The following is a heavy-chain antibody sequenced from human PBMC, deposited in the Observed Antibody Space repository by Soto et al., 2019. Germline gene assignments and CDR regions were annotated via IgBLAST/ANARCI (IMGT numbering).Heavy chain of an antibody. CDR3: ARDSYLYYDFWSEKNTDAFDI. CDR1: GFTFSDYY. D-gene: IGHD3-3*01. Sequence: QVQLVESGGGLVKPGGSLRLSCAASGFTFSDYYMSWIRQAPGKGLEWVSYISSSGSTIYYADSVKGRFTISRDNAKNSLYLQMNSLRAEDTAVYYFARDSYLYYDFWSEKNTDAFDIWGQGTMVTVSS. CDR2: ISSSGSTI. V-gene: IGHV3-11*01. J-gene: IGHJ3*02.